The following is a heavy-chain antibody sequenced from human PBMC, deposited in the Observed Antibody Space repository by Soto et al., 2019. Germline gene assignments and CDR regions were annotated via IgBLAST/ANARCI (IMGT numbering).Heavy chain of an antibody. CDR2: ISGSSGST. V-gene: IGHV3-23*01. J-gene: IGHJ5*02. CDR1: GFTFSSYA. Sequence: GGSLRLSCAASGFTFSSYAMSWVRQAPGKGLEWVSAISGSSGSTYYADSVKGRFTISRDNSKNTLYLQMNSLRAEDTAVYYCAKEWCSSTSCYGRVNWFDPWGQGTLVTVSS. CDR3: AKEWCSSTSCYGRVNWFDP. D-gene: IGHD2-2*01.